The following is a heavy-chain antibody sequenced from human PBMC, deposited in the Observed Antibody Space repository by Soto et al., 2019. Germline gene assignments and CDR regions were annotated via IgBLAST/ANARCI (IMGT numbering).Heavy chain of an antibody. CDR1: GYTFNSYG. D-gene: IGHD3-22*01. V-gene: IGHV1-18*01. CDR2: ISAYNGNT. J-gene: IGHJ4*02. CDR3: ASAPYYYECRGYWY. Sequence: QVQLVQSGAEVKKPGASVKVSCKASGYTFNSYGISWVRQAPGQGREWMGWISAYNGNTNYAQKIEGRVTMTTVTSTGTAYMALRSLRSDDTAVYYCASAPYYYECRGYWYWGQGTMVTVSS.